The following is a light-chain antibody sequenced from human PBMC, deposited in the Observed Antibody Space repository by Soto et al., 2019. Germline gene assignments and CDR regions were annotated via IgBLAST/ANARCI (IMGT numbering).Light chain of an antibody. Sequence: QSVLTQPASVSGSPGQSITISCTGTSSDVGGYNYVSWYQQHPGKAPKLMIYEVSNRPSGVSNRFSGSKSGNTASLTISGLQAEDEADYSCSSYTSSSTPVVFSGGTKLTVL. CDR1: SSDVGGYNY. J-gene: IGLJ2*01. V-gene: IGLV2-14*01. CDR2: EVS. CDR3: SSYTSSSTPVV.